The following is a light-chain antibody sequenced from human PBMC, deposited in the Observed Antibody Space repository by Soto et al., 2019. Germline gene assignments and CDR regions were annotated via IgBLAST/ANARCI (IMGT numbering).Light chain of an antibody. CDR3: FSYTTSSTYV. CDR1: SSDVGIYNY. Sequence: QSVLTQPASVSGSPGRSITISCTGTSSDVGIYNYVSWYQQEPGKAPKLLIYGVTSRPSGVSDRFSGSKSGNTASLTISGLQAEDGSDYYCFSYTTSSTYVFGHGTKVTGL. CDR2: GVT. J-gene: IGLJ1*01. V-gene: IGLV2-14*01.